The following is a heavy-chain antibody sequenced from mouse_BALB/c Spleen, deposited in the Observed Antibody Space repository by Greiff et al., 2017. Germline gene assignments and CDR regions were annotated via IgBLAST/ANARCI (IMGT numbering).Heavy chain of an antibody. CDR3: ARSNYGYYYFDY. V-gene: IGHV3-2*02. Sequence: DVKLQESGPGLVKPSQSLSLTCTVTGYSITSDYAWNWIRQFPGNKLEWMGYISYSGSTSYNPSLKSRISITRDTSKNQFFLQLNSVTTEDTATYYCARSNYGYYYFDYWGQGTTLTVSS. J-gene: IGHJ2*01. D-gene: IGHD1-2*01. CDR2: ISYSGST. CDR1: GYSITSDYA.